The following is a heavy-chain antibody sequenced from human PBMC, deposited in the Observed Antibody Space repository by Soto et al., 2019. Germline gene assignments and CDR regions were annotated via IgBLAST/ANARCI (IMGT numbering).Heavy chain of an antibody. V-gene: IGHV3-23*01. CDR2: ISGSGGST. CDR3: TRGSIAAAWGY. D-gene: IGHD6-13*01. CDR1: EFTFSSSA. J-gene: IGHJ4*02. Sequence: EVQLLESGGGLVQPGGSLRLSCVASEFTFSSSAMNWVRQAPGKGLEWVSTISGSGGSTHYADSVKGRFTISRDNSKKTLFLQMSSLRAEDTAVYYCTRGSIAAAWGYWGQGTLVTVSS.